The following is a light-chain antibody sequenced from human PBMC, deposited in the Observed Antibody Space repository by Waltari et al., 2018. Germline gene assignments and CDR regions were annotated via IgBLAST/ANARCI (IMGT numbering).Light chain of an antibody. Sequence: IVLTPSPGTLSLSPGERATLSCRASQSISSILVWYQQKPGQAPRHLIYGASTRATGIPDRFSGSGSWTDFSLTISRRVPEDFAVYYCQHYVRLPVTFGQGTKVEIK. CDR3: QHYVRLPVT. J-gene: IGKJ1*01. CDR1: QSISSI. CDR2: GAS. V-gene: IGKV3-20*01.